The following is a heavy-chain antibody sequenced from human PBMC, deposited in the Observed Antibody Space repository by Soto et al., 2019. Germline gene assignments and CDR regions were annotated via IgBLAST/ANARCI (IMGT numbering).Heavy chain of an antibody. V-gene: IGHV4-31*03. CDR1: GGSISSGGYY. J-gene: IGHJ4*02. Sequence: QVQLQESGPGLVKPSQTLSLTCTVSGGSISSGGYYWSWIRQHPGKGLEWIGYIYYSGSTYYNPSLTSRVTISVDTSKNQSSLQLRSVTAADTAVYYCARGGVAASYFDYWGQGTLVTVSS. CDR2: IYYSGST. D-gene: IGHD6-19*01. CDR3: ARGGVAASYFDY.